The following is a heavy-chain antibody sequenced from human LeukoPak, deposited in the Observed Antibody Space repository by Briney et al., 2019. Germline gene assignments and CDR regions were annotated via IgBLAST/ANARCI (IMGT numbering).Heavy chain of an antibody. Sequence: PGGSLRLSCAGSGFTFSHFWMGWVRQTPGKKLEWVASIMKDGSVTKYVDSVKGRFTISRDNAKNSLYLQMNSLRAEDTAVYYCARDCDFYRADYWGQGALVTVSS. J-gene: IGHJ4*02. CDR2: IMKDGSVT. CDR3: ARDCDFYRADY. CDR1: GFTFSHFW. D-gene: IGHD2-21*01. V-gene: IGHV3-7*04.